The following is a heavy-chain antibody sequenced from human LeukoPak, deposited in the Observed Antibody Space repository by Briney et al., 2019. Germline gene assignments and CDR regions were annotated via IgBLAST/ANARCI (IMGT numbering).Heavy chain of an antibody. CDR3: ARGNYCSGGSCYQTASFDY. Sequence: GGSLRLSCAASGFTFSSYEMNWVRQAPGKGQGWVSYISCSGSTINYADTVEGRFPIASDDPKNSLYLQMKSLRSGGTAVYYCARGNYCSGGSCYQTASFDYWGQGTLVTVSS. J-gene: IGHJ4*02. V-gene: IGHV3-48*03. CDR2: ISCSGSTI. D-gene: IGHD2-15*01. CDR1: GFTFSSYE.